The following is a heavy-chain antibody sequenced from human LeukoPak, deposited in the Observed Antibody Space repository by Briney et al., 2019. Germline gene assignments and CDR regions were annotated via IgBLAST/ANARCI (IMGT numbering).Heavy chain of an antibody. V-gene: IGHV4-59*01. J-gene: IGHJ5*02. D-gene: IGHD2-2*01. CDR2: IYYSGST. Sequence: SETLSLTCTVSGGSISSYYWSWIRQPPGKGLEWIGYIYYSGSTNYNPPLKSRVTISVDTSKNQFSLKLSSVTAADTAVYYCARVSMDCSSTSCYFWFDPWGQGTLDTVST. CDR3: ARVSMDCSSTSCYFWFDP. CDR1: GGSISSYY.